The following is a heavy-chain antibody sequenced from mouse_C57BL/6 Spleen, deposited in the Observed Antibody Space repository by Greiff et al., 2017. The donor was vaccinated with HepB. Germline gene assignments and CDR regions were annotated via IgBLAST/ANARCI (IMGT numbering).Heavy chain of an antibody. V-gene: IGHV7-3*01. Sequence: EVKLMESGGGLVQPGGSLSLSCAASGFTFTDYYMSWVRQPPGKALEWLGFIRNKANGYTTEYSASVKGRFTISRDNSQSNLYLQMNALRAEDSATYYCARYIGTTVAYYFDYWGQGTTLTVSS. D-gene: IGHD1-1*01. CDR1: GFTFTDYY. CDR2: IRNKANGYTT. J-gene: IGHJ2*01. CDR3: ARYIGTTVAYYFDY.